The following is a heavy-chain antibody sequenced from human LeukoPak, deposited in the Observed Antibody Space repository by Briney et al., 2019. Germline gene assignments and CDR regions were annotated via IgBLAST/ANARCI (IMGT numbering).Heavy chain of an antibody. V-gene: IGHV4-59*08. CDR2: IYYTGST. J-gene: IGHJ4*02. Sequence: SETLSLTCTVSGGSFSAYYWTWFRQPPGKELEWIGYIYYTGSTNCNPSLKSRVTISVDTSNYQFSLKLSSVTAADTAVYYCATIAGSSSHWGQGTLVTVSS. CDR3: ATIAGSSSH. CDR1: GGSFSAYY. D-gene: IGHD6-6*01.